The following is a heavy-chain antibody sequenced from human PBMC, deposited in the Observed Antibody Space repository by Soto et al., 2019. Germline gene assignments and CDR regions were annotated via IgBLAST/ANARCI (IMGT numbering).Heavy chain of an antibody. CDR2: VFPGDSQT. CDR3: ARRKLNRRGGSCYGTNEMDY. V-gene: IGHV5-51*01. CDR1: GYTFTNYW. D-gene: IGHD2-15*01. J-gene: IGHJ4*02. Sequence: PGESLKISCQVSGYTFTNYWVAWVRQLPGKGLEWMGIVFPGDSQTTYGPSFEGQVTFSADQSTSTAFLQWDRLRASDTGVYFCARRKLNRRGGSCYGTNEMDYWGQGTKATVSS.